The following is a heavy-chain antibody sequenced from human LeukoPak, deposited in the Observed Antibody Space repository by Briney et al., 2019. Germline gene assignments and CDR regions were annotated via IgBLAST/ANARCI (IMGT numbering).Heavy chain of an antibody. CDR2: INPNSGGT. CDR3: QTMVRGVHYYYMDV. Sequence: ASVKVSCKASGYTFSSYDIAWVRQAPGQGLEWMGWINPNSGGTNYAQKFQGRVTMTRDTSISTAYMELSSLRSDDTAVYYCQTMVRGVHYYYMDVWGKGTTVTISS. D-gene: IGHD3-10*01. J-gene: IGHJ6*03. CDR1: GYTFSSYD. V-gene: IGHV1-2*02.